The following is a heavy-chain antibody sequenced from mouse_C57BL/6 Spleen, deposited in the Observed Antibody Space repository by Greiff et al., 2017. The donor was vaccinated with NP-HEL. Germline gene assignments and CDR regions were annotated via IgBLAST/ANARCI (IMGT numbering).Heavy chain of an antibody. CDR3: TRTSYYFDY. D-gene: IGHD1-2*01. V-gene: IGHV6-3*01. CDR2: IRLKSDNYAT. Sequence: EVQLVESGGGLVQPGGSMKLSCVASGFTFSNYWMNWVRQSPEKGLEWVAQIRLKSDNYATHYAESVKGRFTISRDDSKSSVYLQMNNLRAEDTGIYYCTRTSYYFDYWGQGTTLTVSS. J-gene: IGHJ2*01. CDR1: GFTFSNYW.